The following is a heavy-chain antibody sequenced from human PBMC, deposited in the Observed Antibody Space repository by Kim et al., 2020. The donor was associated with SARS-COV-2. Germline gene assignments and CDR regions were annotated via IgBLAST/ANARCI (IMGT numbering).Heavy chain of an antibody. V-gene: IGHV4-61*01. CDR1: GGSVSSGSYY. CDR3: ARDRGDYYENYFDY. Sequence: SETLSLTCTVSGGSVSSGSYYWSWIRQPPGKGLEWIGYIYYSGSTNYNPSLKSRVTISVDTSKNQFSLKLSSVTAADTAVYYCARDRGDYYENYFDYWGQGTLVTVSS. D-gene: IGHD3-22*01. CDR2: IYYSGST. J-gene: IGHJ4*02.